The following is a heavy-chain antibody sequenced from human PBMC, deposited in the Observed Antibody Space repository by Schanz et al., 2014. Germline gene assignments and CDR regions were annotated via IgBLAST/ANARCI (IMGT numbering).Heavy chain of an antibody. CDR3: ARIGGSVFDY. J-gene: IGHJ4*02. D-gene: IGHD3-10*01. Sequence: EVQLVESGGGLVQPGGSLRLSCSASGFTFSSYSMNWVRQAPGKGLEWVSAMNESHSTIYYADSVRGRFTISRDNAENTLFLQMNSLRAEDTAVYYCARIGGSVFDYWAQGTLXTVSS. CDR1: GFTFSSYS. CDR2: MNESHSTI. V-gene: IGHV3-48*01.